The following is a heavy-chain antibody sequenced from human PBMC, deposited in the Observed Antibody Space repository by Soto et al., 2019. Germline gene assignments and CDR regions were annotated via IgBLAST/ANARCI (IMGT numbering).Heavy chain of an antibody. J-gene: IGHJ6*02. D-gene: IGHD2-21*02. CDR3: ARVCGGDCHYGMDG. CDR2: IYYSEST. V-gene: IGHV4-31*02. Sequence: WTWIRQHPGTGLEWIGYIYYSESTYYNPSIQSRVTISVDTSKNQFSLKLGSVTAADTAVYYCARVCGGDCHYGMDGWGQGNTVTVSS.